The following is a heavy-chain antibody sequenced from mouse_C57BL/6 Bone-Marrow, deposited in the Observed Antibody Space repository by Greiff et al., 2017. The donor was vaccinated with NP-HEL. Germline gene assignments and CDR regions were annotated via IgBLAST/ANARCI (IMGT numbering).Heavy chain of an antibody. V-gene: IGHV1-18*01. CDR3: ARWGLRRSYWYFDV. Sequence: EVKLMESGPELVKPGASVKIPCKASGYTFTDYNMDWVKQSHGKSLEWIGDINPNNGGTIYNQKFKGKATLTVDKSSSTAYMELRSLTSEDTAVYYGARWGLRRSYWYFDVWGTGTTVTVSS. J-gene: IGHJ1*03. CDR2: INPNNGGT. D-gene: IGHD2-4*01. CDR1: GYTFTDYN.